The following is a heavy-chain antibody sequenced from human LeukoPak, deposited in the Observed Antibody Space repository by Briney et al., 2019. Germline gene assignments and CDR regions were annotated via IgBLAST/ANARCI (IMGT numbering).Heavy chain of an antibody. CDR3: ARRYCSGGSCYRHDAFDI. V-gene: IGHV5-51*01. Sequence: GESLKISCKGSGYSFTSYWIGWVRQMPGKGLEWMVIIYPGDSDTRYSPSFQGQVTISADKSISTAYLQWSSLKASDTAMYYCARRYCSGGSCYRHDAFDIWGQGTMVTVSS. D-gene: IGHD2-15*01. CDR1: GYSFTSYW. J-gene: IGHJ3*02. CDR2: IYPGDSDT.